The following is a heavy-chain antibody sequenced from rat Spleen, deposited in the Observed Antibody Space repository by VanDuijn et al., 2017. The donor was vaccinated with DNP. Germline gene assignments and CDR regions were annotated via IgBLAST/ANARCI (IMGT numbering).Heavy chain of an antibody. V-gene: IGHV5-58*01. CDR2: ITSGRAVT. J-gene: IGHJ4*01. Sequence: EVQLVETGGGLVQPGRSLKISCVASGFTISSNWMFWVRQAPGKGLEWIASITSGRAVTSYPDSVKGRFTISRDDAKNTLYLQMDSLRSEDTATYYCTTALGDAWGQGTSVTVSS. CDR3: TTALGDA. CDR1: GFTISSNW.